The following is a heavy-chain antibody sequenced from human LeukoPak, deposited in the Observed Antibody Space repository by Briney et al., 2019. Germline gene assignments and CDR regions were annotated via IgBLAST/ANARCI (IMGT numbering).Heavy chain of an antibody. D-gene: IGHD2-15*01. Sequence: SETLSLTCTVSGGSISSYYWSWIRQPPGKGLEWIGYIYYSGSTNYNPSLKSRVTISVDTSKNQFSLKLSSVTAADTAVYYCARHKCGGSCYSGAYWFDPWGQGTLVTVSS. J-gene: IGHJ5*02. CDR3: ARHKCGGSCYSGAYWFDP. CDR2: IYYSGST. CDR1: GGSISSYY. V-gene: IGHV4-59*08.